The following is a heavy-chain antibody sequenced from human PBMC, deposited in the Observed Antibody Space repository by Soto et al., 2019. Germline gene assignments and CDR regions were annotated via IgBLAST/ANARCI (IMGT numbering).Heavy chain of an antibody. Sequence: SETLSLTCAVYGVSISSYYWSWIRQPPGKGLEWIGYIYYSGSTNYNPSLKSRVTISVDTSKNQFSLKLSSVTAADTAVYYCARTLYSYGPRFDYWGQGTLVTVSS. D-gene: IGHD5-18*01. CDR3: ARTLYSYGPRFDY. J-gene: IGHJ4*02. CDR1: GVSISSYY. CDR2: IYYSGST. V-gene: IGHV4-59*01.